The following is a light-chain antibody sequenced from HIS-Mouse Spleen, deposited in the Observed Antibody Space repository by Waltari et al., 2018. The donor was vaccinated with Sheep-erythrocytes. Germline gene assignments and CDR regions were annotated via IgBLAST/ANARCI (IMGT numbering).Light chain of an antibody. Sequence: QSALTQPRSVSGSPGQSVTISCTGTSSDVGGYNYVSWYQQYPGKAPKLMIYDVNKRPSGVPGRFSGSKSGNTASLTISGLQAEDEADYYCCSYAGSYNHVFATGTKVTVL. CDR3: CSYAGSYNHV. V-gene: IGLV2-11*01. J-gene: IGLJ1*01. CDR2: DVN. CDR1: SSDVGGYNY.